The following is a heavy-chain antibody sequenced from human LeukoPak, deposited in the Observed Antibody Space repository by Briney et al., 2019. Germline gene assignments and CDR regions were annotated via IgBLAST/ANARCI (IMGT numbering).Heavy chain of an antibody. CDR1: GFTFSSYA. CDR3: ARGDCSSTSCYTADY. CDR2: ISSDGGNN. Sequence: GGSLRLSCAASGFTFSSYAMHWVRQAPGKGLEWVAVISSDGGNNYYADSVKGRFTISRDNSKNTLFLQMNSLRAEDTAVYYCARGDCSSTSCYTADYWGQGTLVTVSS. J-gene: IGHJ4*02. V-gene: IGHV3-30*01. D-gene: IGHD2-2*02.